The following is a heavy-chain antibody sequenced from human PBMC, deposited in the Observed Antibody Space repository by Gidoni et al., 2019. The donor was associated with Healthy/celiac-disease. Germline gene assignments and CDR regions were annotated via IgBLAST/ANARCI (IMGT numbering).Heavy chain of an antibody. D-gene: IGHD2-15*01. J-gene: IGHJ4*02. CDR2: ISWNSGSR. CDR3: AKDIGPHAALGYCSGGSCYQTTYFDY. V-gene: IGHV3-9*01. CDR1: GFTFADYA. Sequence: EVQLVESGGGLVPPGRSLRLSCSASGFTFADYAMHWVRHAPGKGLEWVSGISWNSGSRGYADSVKGRFTISRDNAKNSLYLQMNSLRAEDTALYYCAKDIGPHAALGYCSGGSCYQTTYFDYWGQGTLVTVSS.